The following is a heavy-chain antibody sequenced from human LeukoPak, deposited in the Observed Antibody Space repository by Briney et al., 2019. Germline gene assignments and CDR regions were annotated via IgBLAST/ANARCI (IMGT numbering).Heavy chain of an antibody. V-gene: IGHV1-18*01. Sequence: ASVKVSCKASGYTFTSYGISWVRQAPGQGLEWMGWISAYNGNTNYAQKLQGRVTMTTDTSTSTAYMELRSLRSDDTAVYYCAGGSWGSSGYYGFTSPPNKPHPDYWGQGTLVTVSS. CDR1: GYTFTSYG. CDR2: ISAYNGNT. J-gene: IGHJ4*02. D-gene: IGHD3-22*01. CDR3: AGGSWGSSGYYGFTSPPNKPHPDY.